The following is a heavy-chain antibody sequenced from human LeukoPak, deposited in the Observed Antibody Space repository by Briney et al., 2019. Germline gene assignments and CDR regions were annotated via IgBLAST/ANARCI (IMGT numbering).Heavy chain of an antibody. Sequence: SEALSLTCTVSGGSISSYYWSWIRQPPGKGLEWIGYIYYSGSTNYNPSLKSRVTISVDTSKNQFSLKLSSVTAADTAVYYCARLHDHGIDNWGQGTLVTVSS. D-gene: IGHD4-17*01. CDR1: GGSISSYY. V-gene: IGHV4-59*01. CDR3: ARLHDHGIDN. J-gene: IGHJ4*02. CDR2: IYYSGST.